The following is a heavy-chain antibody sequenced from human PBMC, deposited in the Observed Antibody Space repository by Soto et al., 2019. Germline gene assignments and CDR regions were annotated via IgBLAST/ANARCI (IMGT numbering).Heavy chain of an antibody. CDR1: GDSVSSSDVY. D-gene: IGHD6-6*01. CDR2: VYSTGTT. V-gene: IGHV4-61*08. J-gene: IGHJ6*02. CDR3: ARVSKLVAPKDAKSPYFYAMDV. Sequence: TSETLSLSGAVSGDSVSSSDVYWTWLLQHPGKPLEWIGYVYSTGTTNYSPSLKSRVDMSVDVSENQFSLKVRSVTAADAAVYFCARVSKLVAPKDAKSPYFYAMDVLGPGTTVTVCS.